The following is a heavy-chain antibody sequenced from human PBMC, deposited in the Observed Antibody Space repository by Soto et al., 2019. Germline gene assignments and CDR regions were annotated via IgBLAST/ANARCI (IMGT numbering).Heavy chain of an antibody. V-gene: IGHV3-30-3*01. D-gene: IGHD6-13*01. Sequence: GGSLRLSCAASGFTFSSYAMHWVRQAPGKGLEWVAVISYDGSNKYYADSVKGRFTISRDNCKNTLYLQMNSLRAEDTAVYYCARARDSSSWYTSDYYYGMDVWGQGTAVTVSS. CDR2: ISYDGSNK. CDR3: ARARDSSSWYTSDYYYGMDV. J-gene: IGHJ6*02. CDR1: GFTFSSYA.